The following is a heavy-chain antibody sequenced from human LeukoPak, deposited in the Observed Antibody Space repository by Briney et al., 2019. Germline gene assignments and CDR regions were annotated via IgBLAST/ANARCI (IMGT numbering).Heavy chain of an antibody. CDR1: GYTFTAYY. D-gene: IGHD3-10*01. J-gene: IGHJ1*01. V-gene: IGHV1-2*02. CDR2: LNPNSGGT. Sequence: ASVKVSCKASGYTFTAYYLHWVRQAPGQGLEWMGWLNPNSGGTNYAQNFQGRVTMTRDTSISTGYMELSRLRSDDTAVYYCARDLDNYSGSGSYCNGDPLFQHWGQGTLVTVSS. CDR3: ARDLDNYSGSGSYCNGDPLFQH.